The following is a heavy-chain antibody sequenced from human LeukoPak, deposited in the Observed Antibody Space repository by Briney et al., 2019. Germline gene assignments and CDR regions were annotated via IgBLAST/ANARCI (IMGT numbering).Heavy chain of an antibody. V-gene: IGHV4-59*01. CDR1: GGSISSYY. J-gene: IGHJ4*02. D-gene: IGHD4-23*01. CDR2: IYYSGST. Sequence: SETLSLTCTVSGGSISSYYWSWIRQPPGKGLEWIGYIYYSGSTNYNPSLKSRVTISVDTSKNQFSLKLSSVTAADTAVYYCARVARESLRDYGGNTNRIYYFDYWGQGTLVTVSS. CDR3: ARVARESLRDYGGNTNRIYYFDY.